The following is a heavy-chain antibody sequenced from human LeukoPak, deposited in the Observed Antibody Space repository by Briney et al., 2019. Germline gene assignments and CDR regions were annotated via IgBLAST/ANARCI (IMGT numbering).Heavy chain of an antibody. D-gene: IGHD6-19*01. Sequence: QPGGTLRLSCAAPGFTFGSHWMDWVRQAPGKGLVWVSRINSDGSSTNNADSVKGRFTISRDNAKNTLYLQMNSLRAEDTAVYYCARVRPTHSSRCLDAWGQGTLVTVSS. CDR3: ARVRPTHSSRCLDA. J-gene: IGHJ5*02. CDR1: GFTFGSHW. V-gene: IGHV3-74*01. CDR2: INSDGSST.